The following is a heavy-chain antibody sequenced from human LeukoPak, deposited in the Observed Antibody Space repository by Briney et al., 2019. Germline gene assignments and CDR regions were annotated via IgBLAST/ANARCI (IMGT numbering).Heavy chain of an antibody. J-gene: IGHJ4*02. CDR3: VRESEYYFDHSASFDY. Sequence: PGGSLRLSCAASGSTFTAYLIHWVRQAPGKGLEWVAVMSSDGNAMFYADSVKGRFTTSRDNSKNTLYLQMNSLRAEDTAVYYCVRESEYYFDHSASFDYWGQGTLVTVSS. CDR2: MSSDGNAM. D-gene: IGHD3-22*01. CDR1: GSTFTAYL. V-gene: IGHV3-30-3*01.